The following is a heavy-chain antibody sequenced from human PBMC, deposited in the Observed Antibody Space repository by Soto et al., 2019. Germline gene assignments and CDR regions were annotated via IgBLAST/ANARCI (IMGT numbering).Heavy chain of an antibody. CDR3: ARREYYYDSSGYPHHFDP. CDR1: GGSISSSSYY. J-gene: IGHJ5*02. Sequence: PSETLSLTCTVSGGSISSSSYYWGWIRQPPGKGLEWIGSIYYSGSTYYNPSLKSRVTISVDTSKNQFSLKLSSVTAADTAVYYCARREYYYDSSGYPHHFDPWGQGTLVTVSS. V-gene: IGHV4-39*01. CDR2: IYYSGST. D-gene: IGHD3-22*01.